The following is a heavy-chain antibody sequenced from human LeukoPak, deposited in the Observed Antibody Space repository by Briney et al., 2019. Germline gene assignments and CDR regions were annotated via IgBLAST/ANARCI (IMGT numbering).Heavy chain of an antibody. CDR2: ISWNSGSI. V-gene: IGHV3-9*01. CDR1: GFTFDDYA. CDR3: AKKDGGQLWLGSFDY. D-gene: IGHD5-18*01. Sequence: QAGGSLRLSCAASGFTFDDYAMHWVRQAPGKGLEWVSGISWNSGSIGYADSVKGRFTISRDNAKNSLYLQMNSLRAEDTALYYCAKKDGGQLWLGSFDYWGQGTLVTVSS. J-gene: IGHJ4*02.